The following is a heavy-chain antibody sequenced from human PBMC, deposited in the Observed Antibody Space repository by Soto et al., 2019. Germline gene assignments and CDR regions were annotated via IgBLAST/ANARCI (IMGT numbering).Heavy chain of an antibody. J-gene: IGHJ4*02. D-gene: IGHD3-10*01. CDR3: ARAPYNNNDGDFDF. V-gene: IGHV5-51*01. CDR1: GYRFTNFW. Sequence: PGESLKISCQGSGYRFTNFWIGWVRQRPGKGLEWMGIIYSRDSDTRYSPSFQGQVTISVDSSISTAYLQWSSLKASDTAIYYCARAPYNNNDGDFDFWGQGTLVTVSS. CDR2: IYSRDSDT.